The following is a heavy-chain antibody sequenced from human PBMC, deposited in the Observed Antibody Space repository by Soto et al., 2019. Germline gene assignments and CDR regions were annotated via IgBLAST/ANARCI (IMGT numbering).Heavy chain of an antibody. V-gene: IGHV4-34*01. CDR1: GGSFSGYY. J-gene: IGHJ4*02. D-gene: IGHD3-22*01. Sequence: QVQLQQWGAGLLKPSETLSLTCAVYGGSFSGYYWSWIRQPPGKGLEWIGEINHSGSTNYNPSLKSRVTISVDTSKNQFSLKLSSLTAADTAVYYCARAGDIDYYDSSGYSDYWGQGTLVTVSS. CDR3: ARAGDIDYYDSSGYSDY. CDR2: INHSGST.